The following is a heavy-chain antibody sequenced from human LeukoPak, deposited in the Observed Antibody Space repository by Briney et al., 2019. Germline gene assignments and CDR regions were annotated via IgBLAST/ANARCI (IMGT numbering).Heavy chain of an antibody. J-gene: IGHJ4*02. CDR3: AKSAHTVTVKYYFDY. V-gene: IGHV3-11*01. CDR2: ISSSGSTI. Sequence: GGSLRLSCAASGFTFSDYYMSWIRQAPGKGLEWVSYISSSGSTIYYADSVKGRFTISRDNAKNSLYLQMNSLRAEDTALYYCAKSAHTVTVKYYFDYWGQGTLVTVSS. CDR1: GFTFSDYY. D-gene: IGHD4-17*01.